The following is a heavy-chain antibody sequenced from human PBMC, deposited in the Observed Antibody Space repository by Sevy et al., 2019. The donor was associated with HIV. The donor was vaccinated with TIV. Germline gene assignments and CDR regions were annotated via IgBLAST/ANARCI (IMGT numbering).Heavy chain of an antibody. CDR3: ATSRSGYFDSSGYYIY. CDR1: GYSFTSHW. Sequence: GESLKISCKGSGYSFTSHWIGWVRHMPGKGLEWMGIIYPDDSDTRYSPSFQGQVTFSADKSISTAYLQGSSLKALDTAMYYCATSRSGYFDSSGYYIYWGQGTLVTVSS. J-gene: IGHJ4*02. CDR2: IYPDDSDT. V-gene: IGHV5-51*01. D-gene: IGHD3-22*01.